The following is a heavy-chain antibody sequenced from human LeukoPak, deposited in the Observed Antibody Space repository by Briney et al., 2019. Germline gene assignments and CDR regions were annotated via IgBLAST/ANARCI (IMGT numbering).Heavy chain of an antibody. CDR3: ARYRGSGWYSDDAFDV. V-gene: IGHV3-7*01. CDR1: ELTFRSYW. D-gene: IGHD6-19*01. Sequence: PGGSLRLSCAASELTFRSYWMTWVRQAPGKGLEWVANIKHDGTEKYYVDSVKGRFTISRENAKNSLYLQMNSLRAEDTAVYYCARYRGSGWYSDDAFDVWGQGTMVTVSS. J-gene: IGHJ3*01. CDR2: IKHDGTEK.